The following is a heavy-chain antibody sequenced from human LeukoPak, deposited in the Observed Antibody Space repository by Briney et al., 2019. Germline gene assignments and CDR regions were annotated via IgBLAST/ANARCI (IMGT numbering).Heavy chain of an antibody. V-gene: IGHV3-7*01. Sequence: GGSLRLSCAASGFTFSRYWMSWVRQAPGKGLEWVANVKQDGSEKYYVDSVKGRFTISKDNAKNSLYLQMNSLRVEDTAVYYCARDGSGWSVYWGQGTPVTVSS. CDR3: ARDGSGWSVY. CDR1: GFTFSRYW. CDR2: VKQDGSEK. J-gene: IGHJ4*02. D-gene: IGHD6-19*01.